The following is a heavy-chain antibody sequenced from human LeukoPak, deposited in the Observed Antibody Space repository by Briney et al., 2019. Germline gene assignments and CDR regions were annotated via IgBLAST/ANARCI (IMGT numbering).Heavy chain of an antibody. Sequence: GGSLRLSCAGSGFTFSSYAMSWVRQAPGKGLEWVSAISGSGGSTYYADSVKGRFTISRDNSKNTLYLQMNSLRAEDTAVYYCAKDGSGRMYNWFDPWGQGTLVTVSS. D-gene: IGHD3-10*01. J-gene: IGHJ5*02. CDR1: GFTFSSYA. CDR2: ISGSGGST. CDR3: AKDGSGRMYNWFDP. V-gene: IGHV3-23*01.